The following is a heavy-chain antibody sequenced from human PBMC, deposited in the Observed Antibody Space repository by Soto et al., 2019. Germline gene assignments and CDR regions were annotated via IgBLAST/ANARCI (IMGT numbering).Heavy chain of an antibody. CDR1: GFTFSSYG. J-gene: IGHJ6*02. V-gene: IGHV3-33*01. D-gene: IGHD3-22*01. CDR3: ARDLRGDYYDSSGYLDV. CDR2: IWYDGSNK. Sequence: GGSLRLSCAASGFTFSSYGMHWVRQAPGKGLEWVAVIWYDGSNKYYADSVKGRFTISRDNSKNTLYLQMNSLRAEDTAVYYCARDLRGDYYDSSGYLDVWGQGTTVTVSS.